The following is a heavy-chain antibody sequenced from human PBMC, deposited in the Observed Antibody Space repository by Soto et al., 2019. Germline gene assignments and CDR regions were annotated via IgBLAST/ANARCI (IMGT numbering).Heavy chain of an antibody. CDR3: AKDGGIYSSGYYPPDFDY. CDR2: ISYDGSNK. Sequence: GGSLRLSCAASGFTFSSYGMHWVRQAPGKGLEWVAVISYDGSNKYYADSVKGRFTISRDNSKNTLYLQMNSLRAEDTAVYYCAKDGGIYSSGYYPPDFDYCGQGSLVPVSS. D-gene: IGHD3-22*01. J-gene: IGHJ4*02. CDR1: GFTFSSYG. V-gene: IGHV3-30*18.